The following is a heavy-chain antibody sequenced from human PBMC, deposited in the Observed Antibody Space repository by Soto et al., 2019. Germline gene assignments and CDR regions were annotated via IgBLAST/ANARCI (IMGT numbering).Heavy chain of an antibody. J-gene: IGHJ6*02. CDR2: IIPIFATA. CDR3: AQCLLGVNYYYGMDV. Sequence: QVQLVQSGAEVKKPGSSVKVSCKASGGTFSSYAINWVRQAPGQGLEWMGGIIPIFATADNAQKFQGRVTMTADESTSTAYMELSSLRSEDTAVYYCAQCLLGVNYYYGMDVWGQGTTVTVSS. D-gene: IGHD3-16*01. CDR1: GGTFSSYA. V-gene: IGHV1-69*12.